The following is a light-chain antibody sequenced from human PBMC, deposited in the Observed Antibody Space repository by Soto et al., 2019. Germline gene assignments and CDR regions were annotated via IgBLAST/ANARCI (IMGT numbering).Light chain of an antibody. CDR3: QPYNNWPPWT. Sequence: ILMTQSPATLSLSPGERATLSCRASQSVSNNLAWYQQKPGQAPRLLIYDASTRATGIPARFSGSGSGTEFTLTISGLQSEDFAVYYCQPYNNWPPWTFRQGTKVEIK. CDR2: DAS. J-gene: IGKJ1*01. V-gene: IGKV3-15*01. CDR1: QSVSNN.